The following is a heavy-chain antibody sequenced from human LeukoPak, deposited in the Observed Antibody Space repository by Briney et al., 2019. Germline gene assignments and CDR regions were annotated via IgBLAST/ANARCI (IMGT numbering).Heavy chain of an antibody. V-gene: IGHV4-30-4*08. CDR2: IYYSGST. CDR3: ARLPSGTYLFDS. J-gene: IGHJ4*02. CDR1: GGSISSGDYY. Sequence: SETLSLTCTVSGGSISSGDYYWSWIRQPPGKGLEWIGYIYYSGSTYYNPSLKSRVTISVDTSKNQFSLKLSSVTAADTAVYYCARLPSGTYLFDSWGQGTLVTVSS. D-gene: IGHD1-26*01.